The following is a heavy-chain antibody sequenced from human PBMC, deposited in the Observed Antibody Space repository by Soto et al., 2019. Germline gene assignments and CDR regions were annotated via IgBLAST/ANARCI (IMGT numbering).Heavy chain of an antibody. J-gene: IGHJ6*02. D-gene: IGHD2-21*01. CDR1: GYTCTNYG. Sequence: QVQVVQSGDEVKKPGASVKVSCKASGYTCTNYGFSWVRQAPGQGLEGMGWSSGYNGNTKYAEKFQGRVTMTTDTSTSTAHMELRSLRSDDTAVYYCAREGQAPYYSIGMDVWGQGTAVTVSS. CDR3: AREGQAPYYSIGMDV. V-gene: IGHV1-18*01. CDR2: SSGYNGNT.